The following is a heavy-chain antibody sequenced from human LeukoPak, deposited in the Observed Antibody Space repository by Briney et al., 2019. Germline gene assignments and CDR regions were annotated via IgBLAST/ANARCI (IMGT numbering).Heavy chain of an antibody. D-gene: IGHD2-21*02. CDR3: ARGHIVVVTATPPSYYFDY. J-gene: IGHJ4*02. Sequence: ASVKVSRKASGYTFTDYYIHWVRQAPGQGLEWMGWINPDSGGTNFAQKFQGRVTMTRDTSITTVYMELSSLRSEDTAVYYCARGHIVVVTATPPSYYFDYWGQGTLVTVSS. CDR1: GYTFTDYY. CDR2: INPDSGGT. V-gene: IGHV1-2*02.